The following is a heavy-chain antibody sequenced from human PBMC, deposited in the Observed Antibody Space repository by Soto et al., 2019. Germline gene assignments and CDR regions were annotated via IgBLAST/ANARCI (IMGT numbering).Heavy chain of an antibody. V-gene: IGHV2-5*02. CDR3: AHIVVAGLGYYFDY. CDR2: IYWDDDK. J-gene: IGHJ4*02. Sequence: QITLKESGPTLVKPTQTLTLTCTFSGFSLSSTRMAVGWIRQPPGKALEWLALIYWDDDKRYSPFLKSRLTITKDTSKNQVVLTMSNMDPVDTARSYCAHIVVAGLGYYFDYWGQGTLVTVSS. CDR1: GFSLSSTRMA. D-gene: IGHD6-19*01.